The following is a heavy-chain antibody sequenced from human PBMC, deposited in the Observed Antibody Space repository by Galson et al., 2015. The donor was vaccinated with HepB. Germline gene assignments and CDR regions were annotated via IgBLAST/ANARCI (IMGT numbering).Heavy chain of an antibody. CDR3: ARDGELRYFDWLRYYYGMDV. D-gene: IGHD3-9*01. J-gene: IGHJ6*02. CDR1: GFTFSSYW. Sequence: SLRLSCAASGFTFSSYWMHWVRQAPGKGLVWVSRINSDGSSTSYADSVKGRFTISRDNAKNTLYLQMNSLRAEDTAVYYCARDGELRYFDWLRYYYGMDVWGQGTTVTVSS. V-gene: IGHV3-74*01. CDR2: INSDGSST.